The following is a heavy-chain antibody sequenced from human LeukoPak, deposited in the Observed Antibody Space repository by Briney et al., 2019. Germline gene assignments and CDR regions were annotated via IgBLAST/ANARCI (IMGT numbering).Heavy chain of an antibody. J-gene: IGHJ4*02. D-gene: IGHD3-22*01. V-gene: IGHV3-21*01. CDR2: ISSSSSYI. Sequence: GGSLRLSCAASGFTFSTYNMNWVRQAPGKGLEWVSSISSSSSYIYYADSLKGRFTISKDNARNSLYLQVISRRAEDTALYYCARDGGYYNDSSGYSFDSWGQGTLVTDSS. CDR3: ARDGGYYNDSSGYSFDS. CDR1: GFTFSTYN.